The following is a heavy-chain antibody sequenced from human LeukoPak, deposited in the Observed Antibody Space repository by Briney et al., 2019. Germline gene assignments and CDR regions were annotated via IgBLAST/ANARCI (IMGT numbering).Heavy chain of an antibody. D-gene: IGHD6-19*01. Sequence: SETLSLTCTVSGGSISSGSYYWSWIRQPAGKGLEWIGRIYTSGSTNYNPSLKSRVTISVDTSKNHFSLKLCSVTAADTAVYYCARIKAVSGIPNWFDPWGQGTLVIVSS. V-gene: IGHV4-61*02. CDR2: IYTSGST. CDR1: GGSISSGSYY. J-gene: IGHJ5*02. CDR3: ARIKAVSGIPNWFDP.